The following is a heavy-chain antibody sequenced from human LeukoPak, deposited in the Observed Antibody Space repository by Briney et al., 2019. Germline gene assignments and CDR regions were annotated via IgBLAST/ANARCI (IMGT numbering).Heavy chain of an antibody. CDR1: GGSISSSSYY. V-gene: IGHV4-39*01. CDR2: IYYSGST. D-gene: IGHD3-9*01. J-gene: IGHJ4*02. Sequence: SETLSLTCTVSGGSISSSSYYWGWIRQPPGKGLEWIGSIYYSGSTYYNPSLKSRVTISVDTSKSQFSLKLSSVTAADTAVYYCARADYDILTGSPYYFDYWGQGTLVTVSS. CDR3: ARADYDILTGSPYYFDY.